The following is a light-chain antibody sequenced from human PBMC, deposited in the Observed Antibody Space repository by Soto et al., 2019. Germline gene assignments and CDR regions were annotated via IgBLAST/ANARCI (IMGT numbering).Light chain of an antibody. J-gene: IGLJ2*01. Sequence: QSVLTQPASVSGSPGQSITISCTGTSSDVGGYNYVSWYQQHPGKAPNLMIYEVSNRPSGVSNRFSGSKSGNTASLTISGHQAEDEADYYCSSYTSSSTLVFGGGTKVTVL. V-gene: IGLV2-14*01. CDR2: EVS. CDR3: SSYTSSSTLV. CDR1: SSDVGGYNY.